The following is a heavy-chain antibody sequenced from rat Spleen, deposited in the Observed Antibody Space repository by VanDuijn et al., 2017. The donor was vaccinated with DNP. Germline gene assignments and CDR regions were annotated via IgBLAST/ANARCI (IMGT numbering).Heavy chain of an antibody. CDR2: IRYDGVGT. CDR3: VRWNSGHFDY. D-gene: IGHD4-3*01. J-gene: IGHJ2*01. Sequence: EVQLVESGGDLVQPGRSLKLFCAASGFTFSDYYMAWIRQAPTKGLEWVAYIRYDGVGTKYGDSVKGRFTISRDNAKNTLYLQMNSLRSEDMATYYCVRWNSGHFDYWGQGVMVTVSS. CDR1: GFTFSDYY. V-gene: IGHV5-22*01.